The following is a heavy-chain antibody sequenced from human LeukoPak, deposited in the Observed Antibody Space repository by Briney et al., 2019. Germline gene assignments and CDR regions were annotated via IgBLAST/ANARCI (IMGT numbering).Heavy chain of an antibody. V-gene: IGHV1-2*02. CDR3: ARGYYGMDL. CDR1: GYTFIGQD. CDR2: INPKTGDT. Sequence: GASVKVSCKASGYTFIGQDLYWARQTPGQGLEWMGWINPKTGDTDSAQNFQGRVTMTTDTSVNTAYMELSRLTSDATAVYYCARGYYGMDLWGQGTTVTVSS. J-gene: IGHJ6*01.